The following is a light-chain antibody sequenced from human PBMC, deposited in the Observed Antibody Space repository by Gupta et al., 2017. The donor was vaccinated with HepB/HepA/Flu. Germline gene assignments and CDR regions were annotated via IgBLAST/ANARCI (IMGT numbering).Light chain of an antibody. CDR1: QSLLHSDGYSY. J-gene: IGKJ4*01. CDR2: LAS. CDR3: RQGFQGPLT. V-gene: IGKV2-28*01. Sequence: EIVMTQSPLSLPVTPGEPASISCRSSQSLLHSDGYSYLNWFLQNPGHSPQLLISLASNRASGVPDRFSGSGSGTDFTLKIRSVEAEDVGVYYCRQGFQGPLTFGGGTRLEIK.